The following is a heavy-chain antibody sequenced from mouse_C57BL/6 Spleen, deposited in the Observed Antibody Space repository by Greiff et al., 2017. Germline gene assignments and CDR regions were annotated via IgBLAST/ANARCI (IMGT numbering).Heavy chain of an antibody. V-gene: IGHV1-50*01. CDR3: ARNRLYYYAMDD. Sequence: QVQLQQPGAELVKPGASVKLSCKASGYTFTSYWMQWVKQRPGQGLEWIGEIDPSDSYTNYNQKFKGKATLTVDTSSSTAYMQLSSLTSEDSAVYYCARNRLYYYAMDDWGQGTSVTVSS. CDR1: GYTFTSYW. J-gene: IGHJ4*01. CDR2: IDPSDSYT.